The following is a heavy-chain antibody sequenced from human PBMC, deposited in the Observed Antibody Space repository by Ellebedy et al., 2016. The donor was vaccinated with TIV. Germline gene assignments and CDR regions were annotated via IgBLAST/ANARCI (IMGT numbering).Heavy chain of an antibody. CDR1: GGSTSGYY. D-gene: IGHD3-22*01. Sequence: SETLSLTXTVSGGSTSGYYWSWIRQPPGRGRKWIAYFYYSGNTNYNPSLKSRVTISIDTSREQFSLRLSSVTAADTAVYYCARVVSRGPSFDLWGQGTLVTVSS. V-gene: IGHV4-59*13. CDR2: FYYSGNT. J-gene: IGHJ4*02. CDR3: ARVVSRGPSFDL.